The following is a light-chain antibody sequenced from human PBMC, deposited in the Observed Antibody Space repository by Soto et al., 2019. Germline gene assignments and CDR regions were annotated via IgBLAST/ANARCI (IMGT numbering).Light chain of an antibody. CDR3: QQYNSGGFT. CDR1: QSISSW. V-gene: IGKV1-5*03. Sequence: DIQMTQSPSTLSASVGDRVTITCRASQSISSWLAWYQQKPGKAPKLLIYKASSLESGVPSRFSGSGSGTEFTLTISSLQPDDFATYYCQQYNSGGFTFGPGTKVGIK. J-gene: IGKJ3*01. CDR2: KAS.